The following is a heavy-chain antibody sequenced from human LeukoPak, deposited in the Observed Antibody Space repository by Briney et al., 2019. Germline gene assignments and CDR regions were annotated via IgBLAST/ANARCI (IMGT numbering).Heavy chain of an antibody. J-gene: IGHJ3*02. D-gene: IGHD3-22*01. V-gene: IGHV3-33*06. CDR2: IWYDGSNK. CDR1: GFTFSSYG. Sequence: PGRSLRLSCAASGFTFSSYGMHWVRQAPGKGLEWVAVIWYDGSNKYYADSVKGRFTISRDNSKNTLYLQMNSLRAEDTAVYYCAKDRGGAYYESSVDIWGQGTMVTVSS. CDR3: AKDRGGAYYESSVDI.